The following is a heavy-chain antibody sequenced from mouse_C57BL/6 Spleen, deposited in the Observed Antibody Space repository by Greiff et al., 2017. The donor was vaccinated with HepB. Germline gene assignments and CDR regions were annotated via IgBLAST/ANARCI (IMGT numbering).Heavy chain of an antibody. CDR1: GFSFNTYA. CDR3: VRPIYYGNSAWFAY. CDR2: IRSKSNNYAT. D-gene: IGHD2-1*01. Sequence: EVKLVESGGGLVQPKGSLKLSCAASGFSFNTYAMNWVRQAPGKGLEWVARIRSKSNNYATYYADSVKDRFTISRDDSESMLYLQMNNLKTEDTAMYYCVRPIYYGNSAWFAYWGQGTLVTVSA. V-gene: IGHV10-1*01. J-gene: IGHJ3*01.